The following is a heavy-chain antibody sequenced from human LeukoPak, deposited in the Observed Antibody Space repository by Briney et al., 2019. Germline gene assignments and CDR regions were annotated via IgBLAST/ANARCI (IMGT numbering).Heavy chain of an antibody. Sequence: SETLSLTCTVSGGSISSYYWSWIRQPPGKGLEWIGYIYYSGSTNYNPSLKSRVTISVDTSKNQFSLTLSSVTAAGTAVYYCARFDSSGWYYFDHWGQGTLVTVSS. D-gene: IGHD6-19*01. V-gene: IGHV4-59*01. CDR1: GGSISSYY. J-gene: IGHJ4*02. CDR2: IYYSGST. CDR3: ARFDSSGWYYFDH.